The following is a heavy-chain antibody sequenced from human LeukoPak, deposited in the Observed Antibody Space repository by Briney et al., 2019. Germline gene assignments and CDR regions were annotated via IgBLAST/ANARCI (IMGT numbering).Heavy chain of an antibody. Sequence: GGSLRLSCAASGFAFSPYCMYWVRQAPGKGLEWVGNINQHGSVKHYVDSVRGRFTTSSDNARHSVYLQMNALRVADRAVSYCTRDFWGQGTLVTASS. CDR1: GFAFSPYC. J-gene: IGHJ4*02. CDR2: INQHGSVK. V-gene: IGHV3-7*01. CDR3: TRDF.